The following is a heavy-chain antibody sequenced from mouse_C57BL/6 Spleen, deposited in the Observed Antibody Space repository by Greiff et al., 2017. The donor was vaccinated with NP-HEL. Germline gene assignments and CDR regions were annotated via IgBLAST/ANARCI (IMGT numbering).Heavy chain of an antibody. V-gene: IGHV1-69*01. CDR2: IDPSDSYT. D-gene: IGHD1-1*01. CDR3: ARSHYYGSSYTWFAY. Sequence: QVQLQQPGAELVMPGASVKLTCKASGYTFTSYWMHWVKQRPGQGLEWIGEIDPSDSYTNYNQKFKGKSTLTVDKSSSTAYMQLSSLTSEDSAVYYCARSHYYGSSYTWFAYWGQGTLVTVSA. J-gene: IGHJ3*01. CDR1: GYTFTSYW.